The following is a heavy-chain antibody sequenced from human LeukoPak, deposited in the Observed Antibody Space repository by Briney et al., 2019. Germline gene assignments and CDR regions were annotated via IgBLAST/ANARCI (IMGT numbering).Heavy chain of an antibody. D-gene: IGHD1-1*01. J-gene: IGHJ4*02. CDR2: ISSSSSTI. Sequence: GGSLGLSCAASGFTFSSYSMNWVRQAPGKGLEWVSYISSSSSTIYYADSVKGRFTISRDNAKNSLYLQMNSLRAEDTAVYYCATTALDWGQGTLVTVSS. CDR3: ATTALD. CDR1: GFTFSSYS. V-gene: IGHV3-48*01.